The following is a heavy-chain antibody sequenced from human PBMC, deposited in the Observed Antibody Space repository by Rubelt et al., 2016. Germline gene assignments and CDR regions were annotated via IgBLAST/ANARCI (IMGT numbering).Heavy chain of an antibody. V-gene: IGHV4-38-2*02. Sequence: ETLSFTCTVSGYSISSGYYWGWIRQPPGKGLEWIGSIYHSGSTYYNPSLKSRVTISVDTSKNQFSLKLSSVTAADTAVYYCARDIVVVTAMTYYFDYWGQGTLVTVSS. CDR2: IYHSGST. J-gene: IGHJ4*02. CDR1: GYSISSGYY. CDR3: ARDIVVVTAMTYYFDY. D-gene: IGHD2-21*02.